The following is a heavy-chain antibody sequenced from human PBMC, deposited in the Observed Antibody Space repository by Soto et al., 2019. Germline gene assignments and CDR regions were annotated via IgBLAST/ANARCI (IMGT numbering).Heavy chain of an antibody. CDR1: GITFSSYG. CDR2: ISYDGSNK. V-gene: IGHV3-30*18. Sequence: GGSLRLSCAASGITFSSYGMYWVRQAPGKGLEWVAVISYDGSNKYYIDSVKGRFTISRDNSRNTLYLQMDSLRADDTAVYYWAKDMKYYYDNSGYYPRPVDYWGQGIKVTVSS. CDR3: AKDMKYYYDNSGYYPRPVDY. J-gene: IGHJ4*02. D-gene: IGHD3-22*01.